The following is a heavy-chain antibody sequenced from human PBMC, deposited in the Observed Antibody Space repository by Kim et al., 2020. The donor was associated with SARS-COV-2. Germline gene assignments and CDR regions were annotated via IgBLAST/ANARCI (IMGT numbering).Heavy chain of an antibody. V-gene: IGHV5-51*01. D-gene: IGHD3-3*01. CDR3: ARAIFGLYYFDY. Sequence: RSTPSVEGKATISADKSISTTYLQWSSLRASDTAVYYCARAIFGLYYFDYWGQGTLVTVSS. J-gene: IGHJ4*02.